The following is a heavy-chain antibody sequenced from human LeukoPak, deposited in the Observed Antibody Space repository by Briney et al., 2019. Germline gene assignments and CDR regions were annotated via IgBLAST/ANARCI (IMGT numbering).Heavy chain of an antibody. CDR2: IYSGGDT. CDR3: ARRSGEGYFDC. J-gene: IGHJ4*02. CDR1: GLTFSSYG. D-gene: IGHD1-26*01. Sequence: GGSLRRSCAASGLTFSSYGMTWVRQAPGKGLEWLSVIYSGGDTYYADSVKGRFTISRDNSKNTLYFQMNSLRAEDTAVYYCARRSGEGYFDCWGQGTLVTVSS. V-gene: IGHV3-66*01.